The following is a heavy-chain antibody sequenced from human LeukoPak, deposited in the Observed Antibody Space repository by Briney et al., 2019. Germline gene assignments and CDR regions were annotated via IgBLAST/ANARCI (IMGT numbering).Heavy chain of an antibody. Sequence: PGGSLRLSCAASGFTFSSYAMSWVRQAPGKGLEWVSVIYSGGSTYYADSVKGRFTISRDNSKNTLYLQMNSLRAEDTAVYYCARDYHDSSGYYLDYWGQGTLVTVSS. J-gene: IGHJ4*02. CDR2: IYSGGST. CDR1: GFTFSSYA. V-gene: IGHV3-53*01. CDR3: ARDYHDSSGYYLDY. D-gene: IGHD3-22*01.